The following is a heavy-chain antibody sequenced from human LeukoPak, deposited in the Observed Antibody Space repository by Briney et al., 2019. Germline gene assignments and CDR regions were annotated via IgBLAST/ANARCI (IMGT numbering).Heavy chain of an antibody. Sequence: PGGSLRLSCAASGFTFSSYAMSWVRQAPGKGLEWVSAISGSGGSTYYADSVKGRFTISRDNSKNTLYLQMNSLRAGDTAVYYCAKVGRWGYGLDWYWGQGTLVTVSS. CDR1: GFTFSSYA. J-gene: IGHJ4*02. CDR2: ISGSGGST. CDR3: AKVGRWGYGLDWY. V-gene: IGHV3-23*01. D-gene: IGHD5-12*01.